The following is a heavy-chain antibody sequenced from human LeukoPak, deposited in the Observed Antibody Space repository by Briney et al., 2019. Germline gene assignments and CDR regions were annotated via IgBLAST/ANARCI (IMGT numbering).Heavy chain of an antibody. J-gene: IGHJ6*03. Sequence: SETLSLTCNVSGGSISSGRYYWSWIRQPAGKGLEWIGRIYTRGSTNYNPSLKSRVTISVDTSKNQFSLKLSSVTAADTAVYYCARGGGWSDYYYYMDVWGKGTTVTISS. CDR1: GGSISSGRYY. V-gene: IGHV4-61*02. CDR2: IYTRGST. D-gene: IGHD6-19*01. CDR3: ARGGGWSDYYYYMDV.